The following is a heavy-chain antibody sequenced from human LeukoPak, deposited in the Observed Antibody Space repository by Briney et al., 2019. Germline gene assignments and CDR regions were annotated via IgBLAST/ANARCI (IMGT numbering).Heavy chain of an antibody. CDR2: IYTSGST. CDR3: ARQMTTVTSYDY. V-gene: IGHV4-4*07. Sequence: SETLSLTCTVSGGSISSSYWSWIRQPAGKGLEWIGRIYTSGSTNYNPSLKSRVTMSVDTSKNQFSLKLSSVTAADTAVYYCARQMTTVTSYDYWGQGTLVTVSA. CDR1: GGSISSSY. J-gene: IGHJ4*02. D-gene: IGHD4-17*01.